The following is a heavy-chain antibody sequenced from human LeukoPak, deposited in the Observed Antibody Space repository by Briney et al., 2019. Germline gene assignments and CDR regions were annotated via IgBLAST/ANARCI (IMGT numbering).Heavy chain of an antibody. D-gene: IGHD5-12*01. V-gene: IGHV3-15*01. CDR1: GFTFSNAC. CDR3: TTETGKWLRFLARESRYNYYYYMDV. CDR2: IKSKTDDGTT. J-gene: IGHJ6*03. Sequence: GGSLRLSCAASGFTFSNACMSWVRQAPGRGLEWVGRIKSKTDDGTTDYAAPVKGRFSISRDDSKNTLYLQMNSLKTEDTAVYYCTTETGKWLRFLARESRYNYYYYMDVWGKGTAVTISS.